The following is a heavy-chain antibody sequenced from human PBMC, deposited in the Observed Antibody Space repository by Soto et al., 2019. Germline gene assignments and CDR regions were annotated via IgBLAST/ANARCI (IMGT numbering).Heavy chain of an antibody. J-gene: IGHJ4*02. D-gene: IGHD6-19*01. CDR2: IIPIFGTA. CDR1: GGTFSSYA. CDR3: ARPQPGYSSGWRFDY. Sequence: QVQLVQSGAEVKKPGSSVKVSCKASGGTFSSYAISWARQAPGQGLEWMGGIIPIFGTADYAQKVPGRVTITADESTSTTYMELSSLRSDDTALYYCARPQPGYSSGWRFDYWGQGTLVNVSS. V-gene: IGHV1-69*01.